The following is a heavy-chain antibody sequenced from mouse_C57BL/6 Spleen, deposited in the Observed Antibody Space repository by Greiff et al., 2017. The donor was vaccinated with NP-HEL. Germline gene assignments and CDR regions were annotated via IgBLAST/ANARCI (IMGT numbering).Heavy chain of an antibody. CDR3: TSNWFAY. J-gene: IGHJ3*01. CDR1: GFNIKDDY. Sequence: EVQLQQSGAELVRPGASVKLSCTASGFNIKDDYMHWVKQRPEQGLEWIGWIDPENGDTAYASKFQGKATITADTSSNTAYLQLSSLTSEDTAVYYCTSNWFAYWGQGTLVTVSA. CDR2: IDPENGDT. V-gene: IGHV14-4*01.